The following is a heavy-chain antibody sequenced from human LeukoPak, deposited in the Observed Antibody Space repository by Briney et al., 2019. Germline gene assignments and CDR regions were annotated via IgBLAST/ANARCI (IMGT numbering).Heavy chain of an antibody. CDR1: GYSLTSYF. CDR2: ISAYSGNT. D-gene: IGHD3-10*01. J-gene: IGHJ3*02. CDR3: ARGSGSLRAFDI. Sequence: ASVKVSCKASGYSLTSYFMHWVRQAPGQRLEWMGWISAYSGNTNYAQKVQGRVTMTTDTSTSTAYMELRSLRSDDTAVYYCARGSGSLRAFDIWGQGTMVTVSS. V-gene: IGHV1-18*04.